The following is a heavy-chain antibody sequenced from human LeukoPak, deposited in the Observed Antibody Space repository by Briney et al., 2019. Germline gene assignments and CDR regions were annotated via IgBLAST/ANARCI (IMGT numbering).Heavy chain of an antibody. CDR3: ARGDYVLRYFDWLFVS. Sequence: GASVKVSCKASGYTFTGYYMHWVRQAPGQGLEWMGWINPNSGGTNYAQKFQGWVAMTRDTSISTAYMELSRLRSDDTAVYYCARGDYVLRYFDWLFVSWGQGTLVTVSS. V-gene: IGHV1-2*04. CDR2: INPNSGGT. CDR1: GYTFTGYY. D-gene: IGHD3-9*01. J-gene: IGHJ5*02.